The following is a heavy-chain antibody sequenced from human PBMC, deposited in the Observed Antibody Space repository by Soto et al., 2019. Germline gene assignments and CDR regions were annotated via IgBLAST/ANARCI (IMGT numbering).Heavy chain of an antibody. CDR3: ARDGREASGMDV. J-gene: IGHJ6*02. D-gene: IGHD1-26*01. Sequence: SETLSLTCTVSGGSISSHYWSWVRQAPGKGLEWIGHIYYRGSTSYNPSLRSRSTISVDTSNNQFSLKLNSVTTADTAVYYCARDGREASGMDVWGRGTKVTVSS. V-gene: IGHV4-59*11. CDR2: IYYRGST. CDR1: GGSISSHY.